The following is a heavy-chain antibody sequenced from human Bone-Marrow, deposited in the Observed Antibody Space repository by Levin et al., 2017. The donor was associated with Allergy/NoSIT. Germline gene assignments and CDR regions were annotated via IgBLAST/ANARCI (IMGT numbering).Heavy chain of an antibody. Sequence: GSLRLSCAASGFTFSSYAMSWVRQAPGKGLEWVSAISGSGGSTYYADSVKGRFTISRDNSKNTLYLQMNSLRAEDTAVYYCAKDRYPYYDYIWGSYPDYWGQGTLVTVSS. V-gene: IGHV3-23*01. CDR1: GFTFSSYA. J-gene: IGHJ4*02. CDR3: AKDRYPYYDYIWGSYPDY. D-gene: IGHD3-16*02. CDR2: ISGSGGST.